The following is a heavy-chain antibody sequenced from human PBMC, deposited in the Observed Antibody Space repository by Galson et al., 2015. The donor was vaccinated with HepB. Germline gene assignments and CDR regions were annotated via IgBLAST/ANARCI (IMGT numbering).Heavy chain of an antibody. CDR3: ARPRLGDNGIEGLDP. Sequence: SVKVSCKAAGGTFRNFAITWVRQAPGQGLEWMGDVIPVFGAINYAQKLQGRLTIIADESTNTAYMELSSLRSEDTAVYYCARPRLGDNGIEGLDPWGQGTLVTVSS. V-gene: IGHV1-69*13. CDR1: GGTFRNFA. D-gene: IGHD2-8*01. CDR2: VIPVFGAI. J-gene: IGHJ5*02.